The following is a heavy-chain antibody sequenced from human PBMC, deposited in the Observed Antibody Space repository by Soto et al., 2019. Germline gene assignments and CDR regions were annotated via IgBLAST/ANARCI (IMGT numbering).Heavy chain of an antibody. CDR2: IKQDGSEK. J-gene: IGHJ5*02. CDR1: GFTFSSYW. CDR3: ARPPRYSSSPPNWFDP. D-gene: IGHD6-13*01. V-gene: IGHV3-7*01. Sequence: GGSLRLSCAASGFTFSSYWMSWVRQAPGKGLEWVANIKQDGSEKYYVDSVKGRFTISRDNAKNSLYLQMNSLRAEDTAVYYCARPPRYSSSPPNWFDPWGQGTLVTVSS.